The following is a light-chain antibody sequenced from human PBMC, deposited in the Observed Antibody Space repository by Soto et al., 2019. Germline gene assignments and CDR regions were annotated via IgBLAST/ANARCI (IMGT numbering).Light chain of an antibody. CDR3: QQHNNWPLT. CDR1: QNIYSN. Sequence: IVMTQSPATLSVSPGERATLSCRASQNIYSNVAWYQQRPGQAPRLLIYRASTRAPGIPARFSGGGYGTDFTLTIDSLQSEDFAVYYCQQHNNWPLTLGGGTKVDIK. CDR2: RAS. V-gene: IGKV3-15*01. J-gene: IGKJ4*01.